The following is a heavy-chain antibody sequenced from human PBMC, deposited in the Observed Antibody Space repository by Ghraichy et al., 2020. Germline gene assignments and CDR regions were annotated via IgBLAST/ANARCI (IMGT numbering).Heavy chain of an antibody. V-gene: IGHV3-74*01. D-gene: IGHD4-17*01. CDR3: ASSPVTTYGTALDY. Sequence: GESLNIYCAASGFTFSTYWMHWVRQAPGKGLGWVSRLTADGSSTVYADSVKGRFTISRDNAKNTLYLQMNSLRAEDTAVYYCASSPVTTYGTALDYWGQGTLVIVSS. CDR2: LTADGSST. CDR1: GFTFSTYW. J-gene: IGHJ4*02.